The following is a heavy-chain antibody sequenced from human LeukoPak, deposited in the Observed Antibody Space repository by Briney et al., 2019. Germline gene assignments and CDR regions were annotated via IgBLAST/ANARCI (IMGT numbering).Heavy chain of an antibody. V-gene: IGHV1-69*01. CDR2: IIPVFGTA. Sequence: GSSVKVSCKASGGTLSSYAISWVRQAPGQGLEWMGGIIPVFGTANYAQKFQGRVTITADESTSTAYMELSSLRSEDTAVYYCASSSSWYAHDYWGQGTLVTVSS. CDR3: ASSSSWYAHDY. CDR1: GGTLSSYA. D-gene: IGHD6-13*01. J-gene: IGHJ4*02.